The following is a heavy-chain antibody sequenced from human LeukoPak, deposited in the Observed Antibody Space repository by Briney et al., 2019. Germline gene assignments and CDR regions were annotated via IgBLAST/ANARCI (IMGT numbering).Heavy chain of an antibody. CDR2: INSDGSAT. D-gene: IGHD6-19*01. Sequence: GSLRLSCAASGFTFGSPWMHWVRQAPGKGLVWVSRINSDGSATAYADSVKGRFTISRDNAKNTLYLQMSSLRAEDTAMYYCVPEEKYSSGWFYFDSWGLGTLVTVSS. CDR3: VPEEKYSSGWFYFDS. CDR1: GFTFGSPW. V-gene: IGHV3-74*01. J-gene: IGHJ4*02.